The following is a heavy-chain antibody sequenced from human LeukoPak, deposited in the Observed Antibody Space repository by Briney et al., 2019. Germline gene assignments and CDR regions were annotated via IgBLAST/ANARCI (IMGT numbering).Heavy chain of an antibody. Sequence: GGSLRLSCAAAGFTFSSNAINWVRQAPGKWLEWVSCIRGSGGRTDYTDSVKGRFTISRENAKNSLYLQMNSLSAGDTAVYFCSRGGIAVSGIDLEDYWGQGTLVTVSS. V-gene: IGHV3-23*01. D-gene: IGHD6-19*01. J-gene: IGHJ4*02. CDR1: GFTFSSNA. CDR2: IRGSGGRT. CDR3: SRGGIAVSGIDLEDY.